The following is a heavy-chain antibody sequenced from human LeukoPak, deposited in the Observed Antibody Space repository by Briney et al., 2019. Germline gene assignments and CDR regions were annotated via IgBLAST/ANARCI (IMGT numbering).Heavy chain of an antibody. V-gene: IGHV1-46*01. D-gene: IGHD6-13*01. CDR3: ARQTRGSSWYWTGEAGDY. CDR2: INPSGGST. Sequence: ASVKVSCKASGYTFTNYHMNWVRQAPGQGLEWMGIINPSGGSTTNAQKFQGRVIMTRDTSTSTVYMELSSLRSEDTAVYYCARQTRGSSWYWTGEAGDYWGQGTLVTVSS. J-gene: IGHJ4*02. CDR1: GYTFTNYH.